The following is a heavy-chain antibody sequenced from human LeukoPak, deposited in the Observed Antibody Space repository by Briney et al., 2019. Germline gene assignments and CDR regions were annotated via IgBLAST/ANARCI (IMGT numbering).Heavy chain of an antibody. J-gene: IGHJ4*02. CDR1: GFTFDDYA. V-gene: IGHV3-9*01. CDR2: ISWNSGSI. D-gene: IGHD4-17*01. Sequence: GGSLRLSCAASGFTFDDYAMHWVRQAPGKGLEWVSGISWNSGSIGYAASVTGRFTISRDTAKTPLYLQMNSLTAEDTALYYCAKAWGTDYGDYIFGYWGQGTLVTVSP. CDR3: AKAWGTDYGDYIFGY.